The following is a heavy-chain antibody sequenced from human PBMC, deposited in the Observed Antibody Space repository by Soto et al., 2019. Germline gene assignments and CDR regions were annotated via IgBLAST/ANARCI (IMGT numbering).Heavy chain of an antibody. CDR3: ARVPPPYCTNGVCHTTPYYRYFDL. CDR2: ISAYNGNT. V-gene: IGHV1-18*01. J-gene: IGHJ2*01. CDR1: GYTFTSYG. Sequence: QVQLVQSGAEVKKPGASVKVSCKASGYTFTSYGISWVRQAPGQGLEWMGWISAYNGNTNYAQKLQGRVTMTTDTSTSTAYMELRSLRSDDTAVYYCARVPPPYCTNGVCHTTPYYRYFDLWGRGTLVTVSS. D-gene: IGHD2-8*01.